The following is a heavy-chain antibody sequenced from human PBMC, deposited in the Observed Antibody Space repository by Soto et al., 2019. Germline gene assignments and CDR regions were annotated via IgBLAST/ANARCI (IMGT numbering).Heavy chain of an antibody. Sequence: ASVKVSCKASGYTFTSYYMHWVRQAPGQGLEWMGIINPSGGSTSYAQKFQGRVTMTRDTSTSTVYMELSSLRSEDTAVYYCAGDNLGAPYRTNFDYWGQGTLVTVSS. CDR1: GYTFTSYY. V-gene: IGHV1-46*01. CDR2: INPSGGST. D-gene: IGHD1-26*01. J-gene: IGHJ4*02. CDR3: AGDNLGAPYRTNFDY.